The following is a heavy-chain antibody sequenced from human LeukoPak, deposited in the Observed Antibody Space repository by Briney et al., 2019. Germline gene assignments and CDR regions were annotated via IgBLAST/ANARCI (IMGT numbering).Heavy chain of an antibody. CDR3: AKPLEKYTYGGNFDY. D-gene: IGHD4-23*01. CDR1: GFTFSSFA. CDR2: ISDNSDTT. V-gene: IGHV3-23*01. J-gene: IGHJ4*02. Sequence: GGSLRLSCAASGFTFSSFAMSWVRQAPGKGLEWVSAISDNSDTTFYADSVKGRFSISRDNSKNTLYLQMNNLRAEDTAVYYCAKPLEKYTYGGNFDYWGQGILVTVSS.